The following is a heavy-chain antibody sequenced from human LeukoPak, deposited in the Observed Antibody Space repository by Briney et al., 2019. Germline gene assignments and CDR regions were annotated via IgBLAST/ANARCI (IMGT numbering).Heavy chain of an antibody. CDR2: IYSGGGT. Sequence: PGGSLRLSCAASDFTVSNNYMSWVRQAPGKGLEWVSLIYSGGGTYYADSVKGRFTISRDNSKNTLYLQMNSLRAEDTAVYYCARWTTLHFDYWGRGTLVTVSS. CDR3: ARWTTLHFDY. V-gene: IGHV3-53*01. D-gene: IGHD4-17*01. J-gene: IGHJ4*02. CDR1: DFTVSNNY.